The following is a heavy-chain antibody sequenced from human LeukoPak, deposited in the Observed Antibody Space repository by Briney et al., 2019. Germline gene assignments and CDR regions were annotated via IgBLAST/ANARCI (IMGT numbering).Heavy chain of an antibody. CDR3: ARDPTSYGDPSGYFDY. Sequence: GGSLRLSCAASGFTFSTYGMNWVRQAPGKGLEWVSGISPSGGITYYTDSVKGRFTISRDNSKHTVSLQMNSLRAEDTAVYYCARDPTSYGDPSGYFDYWGQGTLVTVSS. D-gene: IGHD4-17*01. CDR1: GFTFSTYG. CDR2: ISPSGGIT. V-gene: IGHV3-23*01. J-gene: IGHJ4*02.